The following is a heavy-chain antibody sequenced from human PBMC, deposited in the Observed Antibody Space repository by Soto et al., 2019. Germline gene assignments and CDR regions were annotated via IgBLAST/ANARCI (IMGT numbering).Heavy chain of an antibody. CDR1: SFTFGAYY. J-gene: IGHJ4*02. V-gene: IGHV3-11*06. Sequence: GGSLRLSCAASSFTFGAYYMTWIRQAPGKGPEWVASISTSSSYTYYADSVKGRFTISRDNAENSLYLQMNSLRVEDSAVYYCARDMTGSNMWDSWGQGTLVTVSS. CDR2: ISTSSSYT. CDR3: ARDMTGSNMWDS. D-gene: IGHD1-1*01.